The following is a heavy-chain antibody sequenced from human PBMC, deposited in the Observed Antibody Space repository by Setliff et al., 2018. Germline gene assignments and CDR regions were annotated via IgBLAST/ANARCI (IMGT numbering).Heavy chain of an antibody. Sequence: SETLSLTCAVSGYSISSDYYWGWIRQPPGKGLEWTGSMYHSGSTYYNPSLKSRVTISVDTSKNQFSLRLNSATAADTAVYYCARLRGAFDYWGQGTLVTVSS. CDR3: ARLRGAFDY. J-gene: IGHJ4*02. CDR1: GYSISSDYY. D-gene: IGHD3-16*01. V-gene: IGHV4-38-2*01. CDR2: MYHSGST.